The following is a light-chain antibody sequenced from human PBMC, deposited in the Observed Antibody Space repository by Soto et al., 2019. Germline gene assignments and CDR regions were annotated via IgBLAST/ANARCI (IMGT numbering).Light chain of an antibody. Sequence: QSALTQPASVSGSPGQSITISCTGSSSDVGVYNYVSWFKQEPGKAPELMIYQVNNRPSGVSNRFSGSKSDNMAFLTISGLQPEDEADYYCSSFTTISTWVFGGGTKLTFL. CDR3: SSFTTISTWV. V-gene: IGLV2-14*01. J-gene: IGLJ3*02. CDR1: SSDVGVYNY. CDR2: QVN.